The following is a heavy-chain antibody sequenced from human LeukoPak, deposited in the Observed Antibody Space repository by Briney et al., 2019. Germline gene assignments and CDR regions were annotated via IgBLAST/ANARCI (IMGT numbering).Heavy chain of an antibody. D-gene: IGHD3-22*01. J-gene: IGHJ6*03. CDR1: GGSISSYY. V-gene: IGHV4-4*07. CDR2: IYTSGST. CDR3: AKSLPPNYYDSSGFYYYYMDV. Sequence: SETLSLTCTVSGGSISSYYWSWIRQPAGKGLEWIGRIYTSGSTNYNPSLKSRVTMSVDTSKNQFSLKLSSVTAADTAVYYCAKSLPPNYYDSSGFYYYYMDVWGKGTTVTVSS.